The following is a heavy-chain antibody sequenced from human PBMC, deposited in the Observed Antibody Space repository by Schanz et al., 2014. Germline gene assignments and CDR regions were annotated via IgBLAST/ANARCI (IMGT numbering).Heavy chain of an antibody. CDR2: IGVSGGST. D-gene: IGHD4-4*01. CDR3: AKDRWRATVMVDAFDI. V-gene: IGHV3-23*04. CDR1: GFTFSSYL. J-gene: IGHJ3*02. Sequence: EVQLVESGGGLVQPGGSLTLSCAASGFTFSSYLMSWVRQAPGKGLEWVSGIGVSGGSTDYADSVKGRFTISRDNSKNTVHLQMNSLRAEDTAVYFCAKDRWRATVMVDAFDIWGQGTKVTVSS.